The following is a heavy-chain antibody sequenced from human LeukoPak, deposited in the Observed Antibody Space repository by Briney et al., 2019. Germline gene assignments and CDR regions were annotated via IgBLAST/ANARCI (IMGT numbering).Heavy chain of an antibody. CDR2: INSDGSST. CDR3: ARLGGIAVTGAIDY. V-gene: IGHV3-74*01. Sequence: GGSLRLSCAASGFTFSSYWMHWVRHAPGKGLVWVSRINSDGSSTTYADSVKGRFTISRDNAKNTLYLQMNSLRAEDTAVYYCARLGGIAVTGAIDYWGQGTLVTVSS. J-gene: IGHJ4*02. CDR1: GFTFSSYW. D-gene: IGHD6-19*01.